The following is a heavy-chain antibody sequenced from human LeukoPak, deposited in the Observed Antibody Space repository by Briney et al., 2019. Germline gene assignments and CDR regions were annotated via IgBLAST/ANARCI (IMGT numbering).Heavy chain of an antibody. CDR2: INGAGSET. Sequence: GGSLRLSCAASRFTFSGYWMHWVRQAPGTGLILVAGINGAGSETTYADSVEGRFTVSRDNAKNTLYLQMNSLRAEDTGAYFCARDGDSISSFYYYYYMDVWGKGTTVTVSS. CDR1: RFTFSGYW. D-gene: IGHD6-6*01. V-gene: IGHV3-74*01. J-gene: IGHJ6*03. CDR3: ARDGDSISSFYYYYYMDV.